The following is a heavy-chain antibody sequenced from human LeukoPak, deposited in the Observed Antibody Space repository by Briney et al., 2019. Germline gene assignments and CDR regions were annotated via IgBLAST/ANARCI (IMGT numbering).Heavy chain of an antibody. CDR3: ASHDSSGYFDY. CDR1: GGSISSYY. D-gene: IGHD3-22*01. CDR2: IYYSGST. Sequence: SETLSLTCTVSGGSISSYYWSWIRQPPGKGLEWIGYIYYSGSTNYNPSLKSRVTISVDTSKNQFSLKPSSVTAADTAVYYCASHDSSGYFDYWGQGTLVTVSS. J-gene: IGHJ4*02. V-gene: IGHV4-59*08.